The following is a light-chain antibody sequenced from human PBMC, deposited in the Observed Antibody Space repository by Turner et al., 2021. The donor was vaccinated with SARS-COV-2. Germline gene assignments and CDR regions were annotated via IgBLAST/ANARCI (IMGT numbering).Light chain of an antibody. CDR3: ATWDDSLNAWM. CDR2: TDN. J-gene: IGLJ3*02. CDR1: SSNIGSNT. V-gene: IGLV1-44*01. Sequence: QSVLTQSPSESGTPGQKVTISCSGSSSNIGSNTVNWYQRLPGTAPNLLVYTDNRRPSGVPYRFSGSKSCTSASLAIIGLQSEDEADYYCATWDDSLNAWMFCRGTKLTVL.